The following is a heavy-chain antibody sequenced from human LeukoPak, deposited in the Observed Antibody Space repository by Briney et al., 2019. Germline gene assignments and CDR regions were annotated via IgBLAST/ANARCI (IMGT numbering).Heavy chain of an antibody. Sequence: GGSLRLSCAASGFTFDDYAMHWVRQAPGKGLEWVSGISWNSGSIGYADSVKGRFTISRDNAKNSLYLQMNSLRAEDTALYYCAKPGTLYAPVISTFAFDIWGQGTKVTVSS. V-gene: IGHV3-9*01. CDR2: ISWNSGSI. CDR3: AKPGTLYAPVISTFAFDI. CDR1: GFTFDDYA. J-gene: IGHJ3*02. D-gene: IGHD1-7*01.